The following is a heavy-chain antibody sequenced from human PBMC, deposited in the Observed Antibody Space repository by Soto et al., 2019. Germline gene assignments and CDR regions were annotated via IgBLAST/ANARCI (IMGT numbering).Heavy chain of an antibody. CDR3: ARLTEAERH. Sequence: EVQLVESGGGLTQPGGSLRLSCVVSGFIVSSSHMIWVRQAPGKGLEGVSILYNHGKANYVDSVKGRFTIARGNSKNTVDRRMNSLGVEDTAVYYCARLTEAERHGGQGALVTVSS. J-gene: IGHJ4*02. V-gene: IGHV3-53*01. CDR2: LYNHGKA. CDR1: GFIVSSSH. D-gene: IGHD1-1*01.